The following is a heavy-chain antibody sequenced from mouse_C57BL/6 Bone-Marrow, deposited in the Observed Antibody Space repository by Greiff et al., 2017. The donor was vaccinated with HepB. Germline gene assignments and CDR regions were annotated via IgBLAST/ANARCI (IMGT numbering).Heavy chain of an antibody. CDR1: GFTFSDFY. CDR2: SRNKANDYTT. D-gene: IGHD1-1*01. V-gene: IGHV7-1*01. Sequence: EVQVVESGGGLVQSGRSLRLSCATSGFTFSDFYMEWVRQAPGKGLEWIAASRNKANDYTTEYSASVKGRFIVSRDTSQSILYLQMNALRAEDTAIYYCARDVGSSYVAWFAYWGQGTLVTVSA. J-gene: IGHJ3*01. CDR3: ARDVGSSYVAWFAY.